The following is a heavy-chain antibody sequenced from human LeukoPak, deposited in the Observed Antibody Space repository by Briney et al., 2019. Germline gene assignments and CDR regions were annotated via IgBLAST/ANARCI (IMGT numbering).Heavy chain of an antibody. CDR1: GDSFSGYY. J-gene: IGHJ4*02. V-gene: IGHV4-34*01. Sequence: PSETLSLTCAVYGDSFSGYYWSWIRQPPGKGLEWIAEINHRGATHYNPSLTSRVNISADTSKNQFSLHLDSVTAADTAVYYCARSWAGMYYPFYYFDYWGQGTLVSVSS. D-gene: IGHD1-26*01. CDR3: ARSWAGMYYPFYYFDY. CDR2: INHRGAT.